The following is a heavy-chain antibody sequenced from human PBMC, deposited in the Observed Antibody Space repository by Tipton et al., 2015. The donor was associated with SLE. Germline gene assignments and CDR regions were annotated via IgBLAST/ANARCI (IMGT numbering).Heavy chain of an antibody. CDR1: GGSISSYY. Sequence: TLSLTCTVSGGSISSYYWSWIRQPPGKGLEGIGYIYTSGSTNYNPSLKSRVTISVDTSKNQFSLKLSSVTAADTAVYYCAREIVWVAGYDAFDIWGQGTMVTVSS. V-gene: IGHV4-4*08. CDR2: IYTSGST. D-gene: IGHD6-19*01. J-gene: IGHJ3*02. CDR3: AREIVWVAGYDAFDI.